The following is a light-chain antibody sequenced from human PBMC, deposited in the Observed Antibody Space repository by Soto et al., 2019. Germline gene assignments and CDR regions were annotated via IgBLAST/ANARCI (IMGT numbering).Light chain of an antibody. Sequence: QYVLTQPPSASETPGQRVTISCSGSSSNIGSNYVCWYQQLPGTAPKLLIYRNNQRPSGVPDRFSGSKSDTSASLAISGLRSEDEADYYCATWDDSLSGRVFGGGTKVTVL. CDR2: RNN. CDR3: ATWDDSLSGRV. V-gene: IGLV1-47*01. CDR1: SSNIGSNY. J-gene: IGLJ3*02.